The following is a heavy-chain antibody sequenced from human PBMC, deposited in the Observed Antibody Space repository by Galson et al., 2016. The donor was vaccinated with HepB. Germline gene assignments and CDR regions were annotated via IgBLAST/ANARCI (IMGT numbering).Heavy chain of an antibody. J-gene: IGHJ6*02. CDR3: VEQRKGAPYGMAV. D-gene: IGHD1/OR15-1a*01. Sequence: SLRLSCAASGFTFDNHWMDWVRQAPGKGLVWVSRISPDGGTTNYADSVRGRFTISRDNAKNTLYLQMSSLRAEDTDWYYCVEQRKGAPYGMAVWGQGTTVTVSS. CDR2: ISPDGGTT. CDR1: GFTFDNHW. V-gene: IGHV3-74*01.